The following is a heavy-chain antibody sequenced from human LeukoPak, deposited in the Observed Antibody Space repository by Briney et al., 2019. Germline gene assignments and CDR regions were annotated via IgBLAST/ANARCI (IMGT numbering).Heavy chain of an antibody. CDR3: ARDLMDIVVVPAAMLYNWFDP. CDR1: GYTFTSYG. CDR2: ISAYNGNT. V-gene: IGHV1-18*01. J-gene: IGHJ5*02. D-gene: IGHD2-2*03. Sequence: ASVKVSCEASGYTFTSYGISWVRQAPGQGLEWMGWISAYNGNTNYAQKLQGRVTMTTDTATSTAYMELRSLRSDDTAVYYCARDLMDIVVVPAAMLYNWFDPWGQGTLVTVSS.